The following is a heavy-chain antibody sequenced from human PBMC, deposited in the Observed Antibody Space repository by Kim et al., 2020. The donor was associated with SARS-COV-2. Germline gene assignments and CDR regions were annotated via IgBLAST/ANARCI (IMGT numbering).Heavy chain of an antibody. V-gene: IGHV3-53*01. Sequence: SVKGRVTISRDNSKNTLYLQMNSLRAEDTAVYYCATSREGFFLEWFASDYWGQGTLVTVSS. J-gene: IGHJ4*02. D-gene: IGHD3-3*01. CDR3: ATSREGFFLEWFASDY.